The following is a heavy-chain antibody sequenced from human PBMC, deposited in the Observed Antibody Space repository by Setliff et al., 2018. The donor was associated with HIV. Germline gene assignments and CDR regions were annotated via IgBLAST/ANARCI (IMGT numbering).Heavy chain of an antibody. CDR2: VNLPKTL. V-gene: IGHV4-34*01. Sequence: PSETLSLTCAVYGGSLNDYSWNWIRQSPGKGWEWIGEVNLPKTLNYNPSLESRITISVDTSKKQFSLDLSSVTAADTAVYFCARAIVKTGYHTKSRVFDYWGQGTLVTVSS. J-gene: IGHJ4*02. CDR3: ARAIVKTGYHTKSRVFDY. D-gene: IGHD3-9*01. CDR1: GGSLNDYS.